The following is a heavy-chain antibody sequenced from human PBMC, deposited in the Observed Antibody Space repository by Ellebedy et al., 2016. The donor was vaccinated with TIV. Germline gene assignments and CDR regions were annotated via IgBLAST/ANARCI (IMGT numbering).Heavy chain of an antibody. J-gene: IGHJ5*02. CDR3: ASYSSSVVPS. Sequence: GESLKISCAASGFTFSSYSMNWVRQAPGKGLEWVSYISSSSSTIYYADSVKGRFTISRDNAKNSLYLQMNSLRAEDTAVYYCASYSSSVVPSWGQGTLVTVSS. V-gene: IGHV3-48*01. CDR1: GFTFSSYS. CDR2: ISSSSSTI. D-gene: IGHD6-13*01.